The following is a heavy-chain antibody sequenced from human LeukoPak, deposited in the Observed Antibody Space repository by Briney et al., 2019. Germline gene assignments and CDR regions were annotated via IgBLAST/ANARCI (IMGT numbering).Heavy chain of an antibody. CDR2: IYYSGST. D-gene: IGHD3-22*01. Sequence: PSETLSLTCTVAGGSISSYYWSWIRQPPGKGLEWIGYIYYSGSTNYNPSLKSRVTISVDTSKNQFSLKLSSVTAADTAVYYCARANSPYYYDSSGYYYYFDYWGQGTLVTVSS. CDR1: GGSISSYY. J-gene: IGHJ4*02. V-gene: IGHV4-59*12. CDR3: ARANSPYYYDSSGYYYYFDY.